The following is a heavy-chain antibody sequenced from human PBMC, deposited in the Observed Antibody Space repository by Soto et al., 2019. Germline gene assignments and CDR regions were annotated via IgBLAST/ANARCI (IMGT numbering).Heavy chain of an antibody. CDR3: ARVVTAMTGWFDP. Sequence: PGESLKISCKFSVYSFTSYWIGWFRQIPGKGLEWMGIIYPGDSDTRYSPSFQGQVTISADKSISTAYLQWSSLKASDTAMYYCARVVTAMTGWFDPWGQGTLVTVSS. CDR1: VYSFTSYW. CDR2: IYPGDSDT. J-gene: IGHJ5*02. V-gene: IGHV5-51*01. D-gene: IGHD2-21*02.